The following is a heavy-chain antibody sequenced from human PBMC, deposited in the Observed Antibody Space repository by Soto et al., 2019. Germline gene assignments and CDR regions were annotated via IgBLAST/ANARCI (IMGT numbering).Heavy chain of an antibody. CDR1: GYTFTSYA. CDR2: INAGNGNT. J-gene: IGHJ5*02. CDR3: ARDLSGYSYGGWFDP. D-gene: IGHD5-18*01. Sequence: ASVKVSCKASGYTFTSYAMHWVRQAPGQRLEWMGWINAGNGNTKYSQKFQGRVTITRDTSASTAYMELSSLRSEDTAVYYCARDLSGYSYGGWFDPWGQGTLVTVSS. V-gene: IGHV1-3*01.